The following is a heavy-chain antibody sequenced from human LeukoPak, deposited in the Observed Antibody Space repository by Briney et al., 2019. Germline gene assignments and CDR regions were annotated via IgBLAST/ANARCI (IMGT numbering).Heavy chain of an antibody. CDR1: GFTFSSYS. CDR2: ISSSSYI. D-gene: IGHD2-2*03. J-gene: IGHJ6*03. V-gene: IGHV3-21*01. Sequence: PGGSLRLSCAASGFTFSSYSMNWVRQAPGKGLEWVSSISSSSYIYYADSVKGRFTISRDNAKNSLYLQMNSLRAEDTAVYYCAKDGIGYCSSTSCYYYMDVWGKGTTVTVSS. CDR3: AKDGIGYCSSTSCYYYMDV.